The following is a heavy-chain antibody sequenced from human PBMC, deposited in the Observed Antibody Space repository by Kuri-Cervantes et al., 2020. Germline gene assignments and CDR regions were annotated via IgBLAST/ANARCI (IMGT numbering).Heavy chain of an antibody. Sequence: GESLKISCAASEFIFSNYGLTWVRQAPGKGLEWVSAISGSGGSTYYADSVKGRFTISRDNSKNKLYLQMHSLRPEDMAVYYCAKAHSSGWYYFDYWGQGTLVTVSS. CDR1: EFIFSNYG. D-gene: IGHD6-19*01. J-gene: IGHJ4*02. V-gene: IGHV3-23*01. CDR3: AKAHSSGWYYFDY. CDR2: ISGSGGST.